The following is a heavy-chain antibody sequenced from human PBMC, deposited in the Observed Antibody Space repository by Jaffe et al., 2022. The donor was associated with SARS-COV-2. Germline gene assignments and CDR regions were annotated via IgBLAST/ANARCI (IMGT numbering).Heavy chain of an antibody. D-gene: IGHD3-16*01. J-gene: IGHJ4*02. CDR1: GFTFGDFA. CDR2: INWDGSST. V-gene: IGHV3-43D*03. CDR3: SKDIGAWGRRLQFGSYFDS. Sequence: EMQLVESGGVVVQPGGSLRLSCAASGFTFGDFAMHWVRQAPGKGLEWVSLINWDGSSTYYADSVKGRFTISRDNSRSSLYLHLNSLRPEDTALYYCSKDIGAWGRRLQFGSYFDSWGQGTLVTVSS.